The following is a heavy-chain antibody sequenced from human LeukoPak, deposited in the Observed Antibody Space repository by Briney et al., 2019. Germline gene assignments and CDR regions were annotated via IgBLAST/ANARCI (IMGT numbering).Heavy chain of an antibody. J-gene: IGHJ4*02. D-gene: IGHD2-2*01. CDR3: ARETRGGYPRACAY. Sequence: GASVKVSCKASGYTFTGYYMHWGRQAPGQGLEWMGRINPNSGGTNYAQTLQGRVTITTDTPTTTAYMEWRILRSHDTPGFYCARETRGGYPRACAYWGQGTLVTVSS. V-gene: IGHV1-2*06. CDR1: GYTFTGYY. CDR2: INPNSGGT.